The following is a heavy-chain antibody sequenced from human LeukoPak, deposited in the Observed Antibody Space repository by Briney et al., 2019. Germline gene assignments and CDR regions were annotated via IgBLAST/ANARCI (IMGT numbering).Heavy chain of an antibody. CDR3: ARASDNSSSWYLEPYFDY. CDR2: MNPNSGNT. Sequence: ASVKVSCKASGYTFTSYDINWMRQATGQGLEWMGWMNPNSGNTGYAQKFQGRVTMTRNTSISTAYMELSSLRSEDTAVYYCARASDNSSSWYLEPYFDYWGQGTLVTVSS. D-gene: IGHD6-13*01. CDR1: GYTFTSYD. V-gene: IGHV1-8*01. J-gene: IGHJ4*02.